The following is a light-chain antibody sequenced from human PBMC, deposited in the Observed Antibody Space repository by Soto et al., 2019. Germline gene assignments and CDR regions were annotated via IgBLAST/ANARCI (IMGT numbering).Light chain of an antibody. CDR1: QSVSSF. CDR3: QHRSNWPLT. Sequence: EIVLTQSPATLSLSPGERATLSCRASQSVSSFLAWYQQKPGQAPRLLIYDASNRATGIPARFSGSGSGTEFTLTISSLEPEDFAFYYCQHRSNWPLTFGGGTKVEIK. V-gene: IGKV3-11*01. CDR2: DAS. J-gene: IGKJ4*01.